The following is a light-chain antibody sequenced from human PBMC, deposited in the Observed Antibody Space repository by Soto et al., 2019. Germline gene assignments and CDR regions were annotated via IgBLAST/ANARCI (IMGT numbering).Light chain of an antibody. Sequence: SVLTQPASVSGSPGQSITISCTGTSSDVGAYNYVSWYQQHPGKAPKPVIYDVSNRPSGVSSRFSGSKSGNTASLTISGLQAEDEADYYCSSYTRSTTYVFGTGTKSPS. CDR2: DVS. CDR3: SSYTRSTTYV. V-gene: IGLV2-14*01. CDR1: SSDVGAYNY. J-gene: IGLJ1*01.